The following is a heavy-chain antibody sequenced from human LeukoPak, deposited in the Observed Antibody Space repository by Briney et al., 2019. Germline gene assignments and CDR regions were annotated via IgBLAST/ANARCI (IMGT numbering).Heavy chain of an antibody. CDR1: GFTFSDYY. D-gene: IGHD2-2*01. CDR2: ISSSSSYT. Sequence: GGSLRLSCAASGFTFSDYYMSWIRQAPGKGLEWVSYISSSSSYTNYADSVKGRLTISRDNAKNSLYLQMNSLRAEDTAVYYCARDFWAGYCSSTSCYHYYYCGMDVWGQGTTVTVSS. J-gene: IGHJ6*02. CDR3: ARDFWAGYCSSTSCYHYYYCGMDV. V-gene: IGHV3-11*05.